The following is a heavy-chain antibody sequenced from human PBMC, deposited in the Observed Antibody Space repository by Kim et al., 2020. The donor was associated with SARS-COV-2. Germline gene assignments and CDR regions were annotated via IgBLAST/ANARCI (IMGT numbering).Heavy chain of an antibody. CDR3: ARDLVAVAGGNWFDP. V-gene: IGHV4-4*07. CDR1: GGSISSYY. J-gene: IGHJ5*02. CDR2: IYTSGST. Sequence: SETLSLTCTVSGGSISSYYWSWIRQPAGKGLEWIGGIYTSGSTNYNPSLKSRVTMSVDTSKNQFSLKLSSVTAADTAVYYCARDLVAVAGGNWFDPWGQGTLVTVSS. D-gene: IGHD6-19*01.